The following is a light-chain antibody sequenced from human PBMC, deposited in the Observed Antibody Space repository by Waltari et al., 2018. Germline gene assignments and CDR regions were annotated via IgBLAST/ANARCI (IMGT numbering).Light chain of an antibody. V-gene: IGKV1-5*03. J-gene: IGKJ4*01. CDR1: QSISKW. CDR3: QQYNSYSLLT. Sequence: DIRMTQSPSPLSASVGASVSISCRASQSISKWCAWYQQKPGKAPKLLIYEASTLQSGVPSRFSGTGSGTDFTLTISSLQPDDFATYYCQQYNSYSLLTFGGGTKVEIK. CDR2: EAS.